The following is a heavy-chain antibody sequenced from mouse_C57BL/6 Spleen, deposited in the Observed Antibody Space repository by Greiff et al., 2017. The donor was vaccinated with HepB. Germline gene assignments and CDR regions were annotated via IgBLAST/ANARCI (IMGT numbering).Heavy chain of an antibody. D-gene: IGHD4-1*01. CDR2: IRSKSNNYAT. CDR1: GFSFNTYA. Sequence: EVQVVESGGGLVQPKGSLKLSCAASGFSFNTYAMNWVRQAPGKGLEWVARIRSKSNNYATYYADSVKDRFTISRDDSESMLYLQMNNLKTEDTAMYYCVRHWDGYFDYWGQGTTLTVSS. CDR3: VRHWDGYFDY. V-gene: IGHV10-1*01. J-gene: IGHJ2*01.